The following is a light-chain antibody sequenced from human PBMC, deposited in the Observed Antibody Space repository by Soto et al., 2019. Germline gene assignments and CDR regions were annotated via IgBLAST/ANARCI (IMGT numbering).Light chain of an antibody. V-gene: IGLV2-14*01. CDR2: DVS. CDR3: CSYTSSSTLEV. J-gene: IGLJ2*01. CDR1: SSDVGGYNY. Sequence: QSALTQPASVSGSPGQSITISCTGTSSDVGGYNYVSWYQQHPGKAPKLMIYDVSNRRSGVSNRFSGSKSGNTASLTISGLQAEDEADDYCCSYTSSSTLEVFGGGTKVTVL.